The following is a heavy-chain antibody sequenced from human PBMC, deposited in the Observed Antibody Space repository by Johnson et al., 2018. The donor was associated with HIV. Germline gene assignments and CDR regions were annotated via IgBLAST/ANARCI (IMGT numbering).Heavy chain of an antibody. CDR3: AREEEWELTLVGVGAFDI. D-gene: IGHD1-26*01. J-gene: IGHJ3*02. Sequence: VQLVESGGGLVQPGRSLRLSCAASGFTFDDYAMHWVRQAPGKVLAWVSGISWNSGSIGYADSVKGRFTISRDNAKNSLYLQMNSLRAEDTAVYYCAREEEWELTLVGVGAFDIWGQGTMVTVSS. CDR2: ISWNSGSI. V-gene: IGHV3-9*01. CDR1: GFTFDDYA.